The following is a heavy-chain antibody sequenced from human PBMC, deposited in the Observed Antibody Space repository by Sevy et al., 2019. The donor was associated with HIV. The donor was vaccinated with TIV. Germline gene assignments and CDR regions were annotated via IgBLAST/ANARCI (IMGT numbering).Heavy chain of an antibody. J-gene: IGHJ4*02. CDR3: ARVRYNYGSYYFDY. V-gene: IGHV3-11*01. CDR1: TFTFSDYY. Sequence: GGSLRLSCAASTFTFSDYYMTWIRQAPGKGLECVSHISSGGTILSYADSVKGRFSISRDNTKSSLYLQMSSLKTEDTAVYYCARVRYNYGSYYFDYWGQGTLVTVSS. CDR2: ISSGGTIL. D-gene: IGHD5-18*01.